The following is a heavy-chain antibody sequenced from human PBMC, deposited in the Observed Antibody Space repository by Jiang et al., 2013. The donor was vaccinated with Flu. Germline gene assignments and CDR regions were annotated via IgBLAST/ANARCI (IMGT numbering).Heavy chain of an antibody. V-gene: IGHV1-18*04. CDR3: ARLHFDWLLQPNFNWFDP. CDR1: GYTFTSYY. CDR2: ISAYNGNT. J-gene: IGHJ5*02. Sequence: SVKVSCKASGYTFTSYYMHWVRQAPGQGLEWMGWISAYNGNTNYAQKLQGRVTMTTDTSTSTAYMELRSLRSDDTAVYYCARLHFDWLLQPNFNWFDPWGQGTLVTVSS. D-gene: IGHD3-9*01.